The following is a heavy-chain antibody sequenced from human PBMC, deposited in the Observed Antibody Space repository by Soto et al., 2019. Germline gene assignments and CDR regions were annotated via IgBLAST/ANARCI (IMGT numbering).Heavy chain of an antibody. V-gene: IGHV1-8*01. CDR2: MNPNSGNT. Sequence: GASVKVSCKASGYTFTSYDINWVRQATGQGLEWMGWMNPNSGNTGYAQKFQGRVTMTRNTSISTAYMELSSLRSEDTAVYYCARGRYARTRYYFDYWGQGTLVTVSS. D-gene: IGHD3-10*02. CDR3: ARGRYARTRYYFDY. CDR1: GYTFTSYD. J-gene: IGHJ4*02.